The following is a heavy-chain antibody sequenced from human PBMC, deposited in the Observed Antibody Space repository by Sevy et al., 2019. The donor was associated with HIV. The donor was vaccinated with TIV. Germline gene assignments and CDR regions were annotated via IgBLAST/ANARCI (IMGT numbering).Heavy chain of an antibody. CDR2: IYDSFTT. CDR1: GGSISSYF. CDR3: AIDFKGGDGYRSNGMDV. Sequence: SETLSLTCTVSGGSISSYFWSWIRQPPGKGLEWIGYIYDSFTTYYNPSLKSRVTISVDTSKNQFSLRLSSVTAADTAVYYCAIDFKGGDGYRSNGMDVWGQGTTITVSS. J-gene: IGHJ6*02. D-gene: IGHD3-16*01. V-gene: IGHV4-59*01.